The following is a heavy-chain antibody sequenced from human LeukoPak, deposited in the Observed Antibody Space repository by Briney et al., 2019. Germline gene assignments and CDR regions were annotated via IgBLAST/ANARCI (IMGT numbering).Heavy chain of an antibody. CDR2: INPSGGT. D-gene: IGHD4-23*01. Sequence: GASVKVSCKASGYTFTGYYLHWVRQAPGQGLEWMGWINPSGGTNYAQKFQGRVTMTRDTSISTAYMELSRLRSDDTAVYYCARLDPGGNWAYYFDYWGQGTLVTVSS. J-gene: IGHJ4*02. CDR1: GYTFTGYY. CDR3: ARLDPGGNWAYYFDY. V-gene: IGHV1-2*02.